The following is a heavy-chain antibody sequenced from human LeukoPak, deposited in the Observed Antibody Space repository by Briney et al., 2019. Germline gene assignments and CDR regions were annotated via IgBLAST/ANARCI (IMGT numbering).Heavy chain of an antibody. CDR1: GFTFSSYA. D-gene: IGHD6-19*01. J-gene: IGHJ1*01. CDR3: ARDLAVAGTGDEYFQH. CDR2: ISYDGSNK. V-gene: IGHV3-30-3*01. Sequence: GRSLRLSCAASGFTFSSYAMHWVRQAPGKGLEWVAVISYDGSNKYYADSVKGRFTISRDNSKNTLYLQMNSLRAEDTAVYYCARDLAVAGTGDEYFQHWGQGTLVTVSS.